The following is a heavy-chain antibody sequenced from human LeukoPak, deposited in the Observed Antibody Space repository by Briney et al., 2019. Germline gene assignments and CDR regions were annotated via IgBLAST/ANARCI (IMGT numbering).Heavy chain of an antibody. Sequence: GGSLRLSCSASGSTFTDYYTSWIRQAPGKGLEWVSYISPSGTVIYYGDSVKGRFTSSRDNAKKSLYLQMNSLRAEDTAVYYCARDYNCWGQGTLVTVSS. CDR2: ISPSGTVI. V-gene: IGHV3-11*01. D-gene: IGHD3-10*01. CDR3: ARDYNC. J-gene: IGHJ4*02. CDR1: GSTFTDYY.